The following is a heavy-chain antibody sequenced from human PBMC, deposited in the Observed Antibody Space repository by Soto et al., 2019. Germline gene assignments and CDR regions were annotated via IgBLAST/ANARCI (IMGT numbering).Heavy chain of an antibody. CDR3: AKGPVRRDGYNYPYFDY. CDR1: GFTFSSYG. J-gene: IGHJ4*02. V-gene: IGHV3-30*18. D-gene: IGHD5-12*01. Sequence: PGGSLRLSCAASGFTFSSYGMHWVRQAPGKGLEWVAVISYDGSNKYYADSVKGRFTISRDNSKNTLYLQMNSLRAEDTAVYYCAKGPVRRDGYNYPYFDYWGQGTLVTVSS. CDR2: ISYDGSNK.